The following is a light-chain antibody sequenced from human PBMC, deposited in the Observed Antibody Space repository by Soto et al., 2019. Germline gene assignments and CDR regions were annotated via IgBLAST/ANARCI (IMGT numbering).Light chain of an antibody. J-gene: IGKJ4*01. CDR1: QSVSSN. CDR2: AAS. Sequence: EIVMTQSPATLSVSPGERATLSCRASQSVSSNLAWYQQKPGQAPRLLIYAASTRATGIPARFSGSGSGAEFTLTISSLQSEDFGVYFCQQYNNWPPLTFGGGTKVEI. CDR3: QQYNNWPPLT. V-gene: IGKV3-15*01.